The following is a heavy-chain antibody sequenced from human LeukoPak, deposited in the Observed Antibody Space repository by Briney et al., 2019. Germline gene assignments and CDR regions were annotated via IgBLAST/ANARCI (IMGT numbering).Heavy chain of an antibody. CDR2: IYYSGST. V-gene: IGHV4-59*01. CDR1: GGSISSYY. Sequence: PSETLSLTCTVSGGSISSYYWSWIRQPPGKGLERIGYIYYSGSTNYNPSLKSRVTISVDTSKNQFSLKLSSVTAADTAVYYCARSDYGDCFDYWGQGTLVTVSS. CDR3: ARSDYGDCFDY. D-gene: IGHD4-17*01. J-gene: IGHJ4*02.